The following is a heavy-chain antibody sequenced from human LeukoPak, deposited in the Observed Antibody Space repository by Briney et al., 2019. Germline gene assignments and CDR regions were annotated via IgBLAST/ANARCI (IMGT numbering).Heavy chain of an antibody. Sequence: PGRSLRLSCAASGFTFSSYGMHWVRQAPGKGLEWVALISYDGSNKYYADSVKGRFTISRDISKNTLYLQMTSLRADDTAVYYCARGAYQIVVVTAPTYWGQGTLVTVSS. D-gene: IGHD2-21*02. CDR3: ARGAYQIVVVTAPTY. J-gene: IGHJ4*02. V-gene: IGHV3-30*03. CDR2: ISYDGSNK. CDR1: GFTFSSYG.